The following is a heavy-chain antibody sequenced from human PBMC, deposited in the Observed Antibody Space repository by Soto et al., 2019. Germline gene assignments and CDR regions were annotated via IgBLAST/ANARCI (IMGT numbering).Heavy chain of an antibody. CDR3: ARXRDGGQLLQYFHYGMDV. Sequence: GESLKISCKGSGYSFTNYWIGWVRQMPGKGLEWMGIIYPGDSDTRYSPSFQGQVTFSADKSITTAYLQWSSLKASDTAMYYCARXRDGGQLLQYFHYGMDVWGQGTTVTVSS. V-gene: IGHV5-51*01. D-gene: IGHD2-2*01. CDR2: IYPGDSDT. J-gene: IGHJ6*02. CDR1: GYSFTNYW.